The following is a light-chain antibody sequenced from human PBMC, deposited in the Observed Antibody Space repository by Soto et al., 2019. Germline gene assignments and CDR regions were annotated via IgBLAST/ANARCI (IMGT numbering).Light chain of an antibody. CDR3: MQALQTPIT. CDR1: QSLLHSNEYNY. V-gene: IGKV2-28*01. CDR2: LSS. Sequence: DIVMTQTPLYLPVTPGEPASIYCRSTQSLLHSNEYNYLDRYLQKPGQSPQLLIHLSSNRASGVLDRFSASGSGTDFTLKISRVEAEDVWVYYCMQALQTPITFGQGTRLEIK. J-gene: IGKJ5*01.